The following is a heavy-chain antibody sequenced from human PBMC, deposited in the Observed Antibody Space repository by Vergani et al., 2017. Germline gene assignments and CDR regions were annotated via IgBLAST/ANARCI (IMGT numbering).Heavy chain of an antibody. CDR2: IYTSGST. V-gene: IGHV4-61*02. J-gene: IGHJ5*02. Sequence: QVQLQESGPGLVKPSQTLSLTCTVSGGSISSGSYYWSWIRQPAGKGLEWIGRIYTSGSTNYNPSLKSRVTISVDTSKNQFSLKLSSVTAADTAVYYCARGGSNRFNYFWSGSTNWFDPWGQGTLVTVSS. D-gene: IGHD3-3*01. CDR3: ARGGSNRFNYFWSGSTNWFDP. CDR1: GGSISSGSYY.